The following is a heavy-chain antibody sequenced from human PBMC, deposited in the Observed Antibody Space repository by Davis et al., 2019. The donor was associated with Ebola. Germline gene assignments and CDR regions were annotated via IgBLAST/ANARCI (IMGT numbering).Heavy chain of an antibody. J-gene: IGHJ4*02. D-gene: IGHD6-13*01. V-gene: IGHV3-9*01. CDR1: GFTFSSYW. Sequence: SLKISCAASGFTFSSYWMSWVRQAPGKGLEWVSGISWNSGSIGYADSVKGRFTISRDNAKNSLYLQMNSLRAEDTALYYCAKDSQLVEYYFDYWGQGTLVTVSS. CDR2: ISWNSGSI. CDR3: AKDSQLVEYYFDY.